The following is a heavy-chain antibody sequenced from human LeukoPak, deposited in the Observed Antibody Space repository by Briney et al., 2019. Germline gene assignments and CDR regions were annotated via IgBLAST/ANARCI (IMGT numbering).Heavy chain of an antibody. CDR2: ISGSGGST. CDR3: AKIPYSSGWVQNWFDP. D-gene: IGHD6-19*01. J-gene: IGHJ5*02. Sequence: GGSLRLSCAASGLTFSSYAMSWVRQAPGKGLEWVSAISGSGGSTYYADSVKGRFTISRDNSKNTLYLQMNSLRAEDTAVYYCAKIPYSSGWVQNWFDPWGQGTLVTVSS. V-gene: IGHV3-23*01. CDR1: GLTFSSYA.